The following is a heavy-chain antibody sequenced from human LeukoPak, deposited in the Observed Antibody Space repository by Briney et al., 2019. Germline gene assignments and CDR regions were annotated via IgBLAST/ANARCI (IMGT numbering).Heavy chain of an antibody. D-gene: IGHD5-24*01. V-gene: IGHV4-59*01. J-gene: IGHJ4*02. CDR3: ARESRRDGYKFDY. CDR2: IYYSGNT. Sequence: SETLSLTCTVSGGSMNSYYWSWIRQPPGKGLEWIGYIYYSGNTNYNPSLKSRLTISVDTSKNQFSLKLSSVTAADTAVYYCARESRRDGYKFDYWGQGTLVTVSS. CDR1: GGSMNSYY.